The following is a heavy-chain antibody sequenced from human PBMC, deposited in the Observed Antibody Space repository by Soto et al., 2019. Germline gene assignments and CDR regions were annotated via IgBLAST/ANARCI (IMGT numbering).Heavy chain of an antibody. CDR1: GFSLSTTGVG. CDR2: IYWENDR. CDR3: AHGVVWRPLVWTLGWFGP. D-gene: IGHD1-1*01. Sequence: QITLKESRPTLVKPTESLTLTCTSPGFSLSTTGVGVGWIRQPPGRALEWPALIYWENDRRYSTSLKSRLTISKDTSKNQVVHTMTNMEPVDTATYYCAHGVVWRPLVWTLGWFGPRGQGTMVNVSS. J-gene: IGHJ5*02. V-gene: IGHV2-5*02.